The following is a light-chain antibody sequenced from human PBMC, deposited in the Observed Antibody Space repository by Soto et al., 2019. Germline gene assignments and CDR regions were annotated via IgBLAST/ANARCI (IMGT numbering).Light chain of an antibody. CDR3: QQYHTAPIT. V-gene: IGKV4-1*01. J-gene: IGKJ5*01. CDR2: RAS. CDR1: QSVLYSSNNLNY. Sequence: DIVMTQSPDSLAVSLGERATINCRSSQSVLYSSNNLNYLAWFQQKPGQPPKLLIYRASTRESGVPDRFSGSGSGTDFTLTISSPQAEDVAVYYCQQYHTAPITFGQGTRLEMK.